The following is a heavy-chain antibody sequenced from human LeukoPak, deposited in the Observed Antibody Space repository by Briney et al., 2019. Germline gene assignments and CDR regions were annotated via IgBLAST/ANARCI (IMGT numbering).Heavy chain of an antibody. J-gene: IGHJ3*02. CDR2: IYRDGST. CDR3: ARDNSDAFDI. D-gene: IGHD4-23*01. Sequence: SETLSLTCTVSGGSISSGNWWSWVRQSPEKGLEWIGEIYRDGSTNYNPSLKSRVTISVDTSKNQFSLKLSSVTAADTAVYYCARDNSDAFDIWGQGTMVTVSS. CDR1: GGSISSGNW. V-gene: IGHV4-4*02.